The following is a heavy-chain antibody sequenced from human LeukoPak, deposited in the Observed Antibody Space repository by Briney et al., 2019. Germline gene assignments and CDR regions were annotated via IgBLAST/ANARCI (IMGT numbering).Heavy chain of an antibody. CDR3: ARDKISINAFDM. CDR1: VASISGHY. J-gene: IGHJ3*02. V-gene: IGHV4-59*11. D-gene: IGHD1-14*01. CDR2: ISYIEST. Sequence: SETLSLTCSVSVASISGHYLTWIRQPPGKGLEWIGYISYIESTNYNPSLKSRVTISVDTSKNQFSLKLSSVTAADTAVYYCARDKISINAFDMWGQGTMVTVSS.